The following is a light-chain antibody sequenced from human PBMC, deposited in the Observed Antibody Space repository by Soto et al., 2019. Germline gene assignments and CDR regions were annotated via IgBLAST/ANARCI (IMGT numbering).Light chain of an antibody. Sequence: QSALTQPPSASGTPGQRVTIFCSGSSSNIGTNTVIWYQQLPGAAPKLLIYSDNQRPSGVPDRFSGSKSGTSASLAISGLQSEDEADYYCAAWDVRLVVFGGGTKVTVL. CDR1: SSNIGTNT. V-gene: IGLV1-44*01. CDR3: AAWDVRLVV. CDR2: SDN. J-gene: IGLJ2*01.